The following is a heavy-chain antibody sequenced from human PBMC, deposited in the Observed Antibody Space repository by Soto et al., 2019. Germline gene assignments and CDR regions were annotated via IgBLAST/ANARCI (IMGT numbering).Heavy chain of an antibody. V-gene: IGHV2-70*01. J-gene: IGHJ6*02. CDR3: ARIRGAGSSSEGNYYYYGMDV. CDR1: GFSLSTSGMC. CDR2: IDWDDDK. Sequence: ESGPTLVNPTQTLTLTCTFSGFSLSTSGMCVSWIRQPPGKALEWLALIDWDDDKYCSTSLKTRLTISKDTSKNQVALTMTNMAPVDTATYYCARIRGAGSSSEGNYYYYGMDVWGQGTTVTVSS. D-gene: IGHD6-6*01.